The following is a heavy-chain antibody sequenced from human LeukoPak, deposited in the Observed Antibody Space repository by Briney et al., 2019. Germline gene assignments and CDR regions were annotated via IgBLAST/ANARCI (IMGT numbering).Heavy chain of an antibody. Sequence: GRSLRLSCAASGFTFSSYAMHWVRQAPGKGLEWVAVISYDGSNKYYADSVKGRFTISRDNSKNTLYLQMNSLRAEDTAVYYCARDMVRGVIIRGYFDYWGQGTLITVSS. CDR1: GFTFSSYA. V-gene: IGHV3-30*04. CDR3: ARDMVRGVIIRGYFDY. CDR2: ISYDGSNK. D-gene: IGHD3-10*01. J-gene: IGHJ4*02.